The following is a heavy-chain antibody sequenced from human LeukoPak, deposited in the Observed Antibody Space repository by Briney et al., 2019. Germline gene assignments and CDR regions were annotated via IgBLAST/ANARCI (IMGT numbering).Heavy chain of an antibody. Sequence: ASVKVSCKASGYTFTGYHMHWVRQAPGQGLEWMGWINPNSGGTNYAQKFQGRVTMTRDTSISTAYMELSRLRSDDAAVYYCARATTDYYYYYYMDVWGKGTTVTVSS. D-gene: IGHD4-11*01. J-gene: IGHJ6*03. CDR3: ARATTDYYYYYYMDV. V-gene: IGHV1-2*02. CDR2: INPNSGGT. CDR1: GYTFTGYH.